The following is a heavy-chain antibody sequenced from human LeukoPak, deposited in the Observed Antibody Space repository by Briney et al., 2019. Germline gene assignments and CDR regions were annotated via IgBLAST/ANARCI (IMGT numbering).Heavy chain of an antibody. CDR1: GFTFSSYA. J-gene: IGHJ6*02. CDR2: ISGSGGST. D-gene: IGHD3-10*01. CDR3: AKDYYGSGSLSSMDV. Sequence: PGGSLRLSCAASGFTFSSYAMSWVRQAPGKGLEWVSAISGSGGSTYYADSVKGRFTISRDNSKNTLYLQMNSLRAEDTAVYYCAKDYYGSGSLSSMDVWGQGTTVTVSS. V-gene: IGHV3-23*01.